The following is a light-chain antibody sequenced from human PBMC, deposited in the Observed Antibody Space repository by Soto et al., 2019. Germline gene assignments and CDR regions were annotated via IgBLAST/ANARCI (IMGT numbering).Light chain of an antibody. CDR3: CSYAGSSTHVV. CDR2: EGS. Sequence: QSVLTQPASVSGSPGQSVTISCTGTSSDFGSYKFVSWYQHHPGTVPKVIIYEGSKRPSGVSNRFSGSKSGNTASLTISGLQAEDEADYYCCSYAGSSTHVVFGGGTKLTVL. V-gene: IGLV2-23*01. CDR1: SSDFGSYKF. J-gene: IGLJ2*01.